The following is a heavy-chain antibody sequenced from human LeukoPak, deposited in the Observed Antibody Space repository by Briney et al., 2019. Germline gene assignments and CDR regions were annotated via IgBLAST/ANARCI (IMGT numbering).Heavy chain of an antibody. J-gene: IGHJ4*02. CDR2: MNPNSGYT. CDR1: GYTFTSYD. Sequence: ASVKVSCKASGYTFTSYDINWVRQATGQGLEWMGWMNPNSGYTGYAQKLQGRVTMTRNTPINTAYMELSSLRSEDTAVYYCARVSRLRRHIVVVPAAMQDSDYDSSGQPLAYWGQGTLVTVSS. D-gene: IGHD2-2*01. V-gene: IGHV1-8*01. CDR3: ARVSRLRRHIVVVPAAMQDSDYDSSGQPLAY.